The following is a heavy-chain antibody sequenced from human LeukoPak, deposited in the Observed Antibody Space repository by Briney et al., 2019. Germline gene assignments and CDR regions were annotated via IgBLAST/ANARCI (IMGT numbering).Heavy chain of an antibody. CDR3: ARGGHYFASGSYGYFDY. V-gene: IGHV3-53*01. CDR2: FYSGGST. D-gene: IGHD3-10*01. CDR1: GFTVSSNY. J-gene: IGHJ4*02. Sequence: GGSLRLSCAASGFTVSSNYMTWVRQAPGKGLEWVSIFYSGGSTYYADSVKGRFTISRDISKNTLYLQMISLRVEDTAVYYCARGGHYFASGSYGYFDYWGQGALVIVSS.